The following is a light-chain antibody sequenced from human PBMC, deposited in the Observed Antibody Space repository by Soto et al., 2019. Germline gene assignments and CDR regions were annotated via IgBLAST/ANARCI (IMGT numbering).Light chain of an antibody. J-gene: IGLJ2*01. CDR1: SSDVGGYNY. CDR2: DVS. Sequence: QSVLTQPASVSGSPGQSITISCTGTSSDVGGYNYVSWYQQHPGKAPKVMIYDVSNRPSGVSNRFSGSKSGNTASLTISGLQAEDEADYYCSSHTKSNTRVFGGGTKLTVL. V-gene: IGLV2-14*01. CDR3: SSHTKSNTRV.